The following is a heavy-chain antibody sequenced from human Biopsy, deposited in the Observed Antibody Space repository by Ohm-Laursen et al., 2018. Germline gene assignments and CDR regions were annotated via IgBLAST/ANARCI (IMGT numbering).Heavy chain of an antibody. J-gene: IGHJ3*02. D-gene: IGHD3-22*01. Sequence: SDTLSLTCTVSGSFISTYYWNWIRQPAGKALEWIGRIYNTGSTNYNPSLQGRVTMSVDTSKNQFSLKMSSVTAADTAVYYCARDLPYYENSGYGAFDMWGQGTMVTVSS. V-gene: IGHV4-4*07. CDR2: IYNTGST. CDR1: GSFISTYY. CDR3: ARDLPYYENSGYGAFDM.